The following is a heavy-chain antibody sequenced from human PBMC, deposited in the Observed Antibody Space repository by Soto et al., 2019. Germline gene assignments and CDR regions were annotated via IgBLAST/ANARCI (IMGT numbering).Heavy chain of an antibody. CDR2: IYWDDDE. V-gene: IGHV2-5*02. CDR3: VQSLSDSSGYYYFFDY. D-gene: IGHD3-22*01. Sequence: SGPTLVNPTQTLTLTCTFSGFSLSTSGVGVGWIRQPPGKALEWLALIYWDDDERYSPSLKSRLTITKDTSKNQVVLTMTFMDPVDIATFFFVQSLSDSSGYYYFFDYWGQGTLVTVSS. CDR1: GFSLSTSGVG. J-gene: IGHJ4*02.